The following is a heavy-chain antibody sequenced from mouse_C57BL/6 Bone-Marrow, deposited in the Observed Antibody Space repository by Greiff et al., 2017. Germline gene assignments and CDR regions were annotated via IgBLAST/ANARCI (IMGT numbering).Heavy chain of an antibody. D-gene: IGHD1-1*01. CDR1: GYTFTSYW. Sequence: QVQLQQPGAELVKPGASVKLSCKASGYTFTSYWMHWVKQRPGQGLEWIGMIHPNSGSTNYNEKFKSKATLTVDKSSSTAYMQLSSLTSEDSSVYYCARGIYYYGSSYFDYWCQGTTLTVSS. CDR3: ARGIYYYGSSYFDY. J-gene: IGHJ2*01. V-gene: IGHV1-64*01. CDR2: IHPNSGST.